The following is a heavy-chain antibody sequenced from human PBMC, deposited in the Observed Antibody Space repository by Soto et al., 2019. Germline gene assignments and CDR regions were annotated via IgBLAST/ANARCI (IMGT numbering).Heavy chain of an antibody. CDR1: GDSVSSNSAA. CDR2: TYYRSKWYN. V-gene: IGHV6-1*01. CDR3: ARALGQYCSSTSCYAFDI. Sequence: SQTLSLTCAISGDSVSSNSAAWNWIRQSPSRGLEWLGRTYYRSKWYNDYAVSVKSRITINPDTSKNQFSLQLNSVTPEDTAVYYCARALGQYCSSTSCYAFDIWGQGTMVPVSS. D-gene: IGHD2-2*01. J-gene: IGHJ3*02.